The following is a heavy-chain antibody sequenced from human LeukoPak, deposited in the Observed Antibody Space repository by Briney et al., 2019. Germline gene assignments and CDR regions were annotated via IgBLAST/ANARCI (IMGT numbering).Heavy chain of an antibody. CDR2: AYHSGST. CDR3: ARDKKGSSCYDF. J-gene: IGHJ4*02. CDR1: GDSISGYY. D-gene: IGHD2-2*01. V-gene: IGHV4-59*01. Sequence: SETLSLTCAVSGDSISGYYWNWIRQPPGKGLEWIGFAYHSGSTTRNPSLESRVTISVDTSTNQVSLRLSSVTAADTAVYYCARDKKGSSCYDFWGQGTLVTVSS.